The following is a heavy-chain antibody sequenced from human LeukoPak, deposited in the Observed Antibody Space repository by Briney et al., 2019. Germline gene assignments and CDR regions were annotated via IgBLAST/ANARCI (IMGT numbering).Heavy chain of an antibody. V-gene: IGHV4-34*01. Sequence: PSETLSLTCAVYGGSFSGYYWSWIRQPPGKGLEWIGEINHSGSTNYNPSLKSRVTISVDTSKNQFSLKLSSVTAADTAVYYCARVSGRGRFDSWGQGTLVTVSS. CDR3: ARVSGRGRFDS. D-gene: IGHD3-10*01. CDR1: GGSFSGYY. J-gene: IGHJ5*01. CDR2: INHSGST.